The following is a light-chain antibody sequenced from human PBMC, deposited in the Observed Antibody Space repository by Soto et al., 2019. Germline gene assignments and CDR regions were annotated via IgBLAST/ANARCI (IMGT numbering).Light chain of an antibody. Sequence: DIQMTQSPSTLSASVGDRVTITCRASQSITDWLAWYQQKPGKAPNLLIYRASSLESGVPSRFSGSGYGAQFSLTITTLQPDDFETYYCQQYNGTFGQGTKVDIK. V-gene: IGKV1-5*03. CDR2: RAS. CDR3: QQYNGT. J-gene: IGKJ1*01. CDR1: QSITDW.